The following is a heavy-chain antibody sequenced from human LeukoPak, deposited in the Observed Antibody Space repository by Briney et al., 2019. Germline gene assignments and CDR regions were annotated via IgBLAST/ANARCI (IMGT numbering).Heavy chain of an antibody. Sequence: SETLSLTCTVSVGSISSYYWSWIRQPPGKGLEWIGYIYYSGSTNYNPSLKSRVTISVDTSKNQFSLKLSSVTAADTAVYYCARHGPLGYCSGGSCYDLYYMDVWGKGTTVTVSS. V-gene: IGHV4-59*08. CDR1: VGSISSYY. CDR2: IYYSGST. CDR3: ARHGPLGYCSGGSCYDLYYMDV. J-gene: IGHJ6*03. D-gene: IGHD2-15*01.